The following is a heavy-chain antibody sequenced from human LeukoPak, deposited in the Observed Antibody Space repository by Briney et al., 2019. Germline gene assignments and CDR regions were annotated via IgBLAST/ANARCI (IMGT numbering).Heavy chain of an antibody. J-gene: IGHJ4*02. CDR1: RYSFTSYW. Sequence: GESLKISCKGSRYSFTSYWIGGVRQMPGKGLEWMGIIYPGDSDTRYGPSFQGQLTISADQSISPAYRQWTSLRASDTAMYYCARLVQSIAGFDYWGQGTLVTVSS. D-gene: IGHD6-6*01. V-gene: IGHV5-51*01. CDR3: ARLVQSIAGFDY. CDR2: IYPGDSDT.